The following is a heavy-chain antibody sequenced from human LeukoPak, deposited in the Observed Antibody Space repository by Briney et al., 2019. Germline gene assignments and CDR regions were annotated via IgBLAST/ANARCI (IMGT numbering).Heavy chain of an antibody. D-gene: IGHD5-18*01. CDR2: IIPIFGTA. J-gene: IGHJ6*03. V-gene: IGHV1-69*05. CDR3: ARGRWIQLWSSYYYYYMDV. Sequence: SVKVSCMASVGTFSSYAISWVRQAPGQGLEWVGGIIPIFGTANYAQKFQGRVTITTDESTSTAYMELSSLRSEDTAVYYCARGRWIQLWSSYYYYYMDVWGKGTTVTVSS. CDR1: VGTFSSYA.